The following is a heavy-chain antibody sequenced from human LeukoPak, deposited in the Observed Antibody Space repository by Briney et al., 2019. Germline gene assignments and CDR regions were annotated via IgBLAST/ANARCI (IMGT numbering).Heavy chain of an antibody. CDR3: ARQGFETYFDY. J-gene: IGHJ4*02. V-gene: IGHV4-39*01. CDR1: GGSISSSSYY. D-gene: IGHD3-10*01. Sequence: SETLSLTCTVSGGSISSSSYYWGLIRQPPGKGLQWIGSIYYSGSTYYNPSLKSRVTISVDTSKNQFSLKLSSVTAADTAVYYCARQGFETYFDYWGQGTLVTVSS. CDR2: IYYSGST.